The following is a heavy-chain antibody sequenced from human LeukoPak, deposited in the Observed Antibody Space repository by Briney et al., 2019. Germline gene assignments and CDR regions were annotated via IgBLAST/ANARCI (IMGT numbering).Heavy chain of an antibody. D-gene: IGHD6-19*01. J-gene: IGHJ1*01. Sequence: PGGSLRLSCAASGFSFSSFWMHWVRQAPGKGLVWVSGIKSDGAGTSYVDSVKGRFTISRDNAKNTLDLQMNSLRAEDTAVYYCARDHNSGWFNADVLEYFQHWGQGTLVTVSS. CDR1: GFSFSSFW. CDR3: ARDHNSGWFNADVLEYFQH. CDR2: IKSDGAGT. V-gene: IGHV3-74*01.